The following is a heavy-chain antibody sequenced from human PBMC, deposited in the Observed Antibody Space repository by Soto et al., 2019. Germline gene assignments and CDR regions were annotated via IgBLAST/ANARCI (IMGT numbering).Heavy chain of an antibody. CDR3: ARHETYDFWSGYFCYFDY. Sequence: SETLSLTCTVSGGSISSSSYYWGWTRQPPGKGLEWIGSIYYSGSTYYNPSLKSRVTISVDTSKNQFSLKLSSVTAADAAVYYCARHETYDFWSGYFCYFDYWGQGTLVTVSS. D-gene: IGHD3-3*01. J-gene: IGHJ4*02. V-gene: IGHV4-39*01. CDR1: GGSISSSSYY. CDR2: IYYSGST.